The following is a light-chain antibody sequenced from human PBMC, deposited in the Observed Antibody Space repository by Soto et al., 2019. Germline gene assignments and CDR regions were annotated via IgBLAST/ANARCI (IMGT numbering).Light chain of an antibody. CDR1: QGISSY. Sequence: IQMTQSPSSPSASVGDRVTITCRASQGISSYLAWYQQKPGKAPKLLIYAASTLQSGVPSRFSGSGSGTDFTLTISCLQSEDFATYYCQQYYSYPLTFGGGTKVDIK. CDR2: AAS. CDR3: QQYYSYPLT. J-gene: IGKJ4*01. V-gene: IGKV1-8*01.